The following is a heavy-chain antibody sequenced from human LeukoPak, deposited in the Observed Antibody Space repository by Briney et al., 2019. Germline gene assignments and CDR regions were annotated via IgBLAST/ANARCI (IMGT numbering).Heavy chain of an antibody. CDR2: IWYDGSNK. D-gene: IGHD6-13*01. CDR1: GFTLSSYG. CDR3: AKDLVKAAADTDY. V-gene: IGHV3-33*06. Sequence: PGGSLRLSCAASGFTLSSYGMHWVRQAPGQGLEWVAVIWYDGSNKYYADSVKGRFTISRDNSKNTLYLQMNSLRAKDTAVYYCAKDLVKAAADTDYWGQGTLVTVSS. J-gene: IGHJ4*02.